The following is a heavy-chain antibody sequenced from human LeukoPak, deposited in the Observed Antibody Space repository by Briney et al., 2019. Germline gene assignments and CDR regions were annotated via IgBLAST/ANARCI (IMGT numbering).Heavy chain of an antibody. CDR3: ARVGTTGVNNWFDP. V-gene: IGHV3-48*02. J-gene: IGHJ5*02. CDR2: ITSDSNII. CDR1: GFTFRSYS. Sequence: GGSLRLSCAASGFTFRSYSMNWLRQAPGKGLEWVSFITSDSNIIHYADSVKGRFTISRDNAKNSLFLQVNSPRDEDTAVYYCARVGTTGVNNWFDPWGQGTLVTVSS. D-gene: IGHD7-27*01.